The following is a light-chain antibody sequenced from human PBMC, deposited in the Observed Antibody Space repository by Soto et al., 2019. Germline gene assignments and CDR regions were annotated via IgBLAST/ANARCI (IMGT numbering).Light chain of an antibody. CDR3: QQYHSWPPLT. CDR1: QSVSPY. V-gene: IGKV3-15*01. J-gene: IGKJ4*01. Sequence: EVVMTHSPATLSVSPGDRATLSCRASQSVSPYLAWYQQKPGQAPRLLIYGVSTRATAIPARFSGSGSGTEFTLTISSLQSDDVATYYCQQYHSWPPLTFGGGTKVEIK. CDR2: GVS.